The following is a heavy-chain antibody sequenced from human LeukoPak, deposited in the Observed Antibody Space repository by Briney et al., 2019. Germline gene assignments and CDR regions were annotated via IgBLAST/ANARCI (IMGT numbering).Heavy chain of an antibody. D-gene: IGHD6-13*01. J-gene: IGHJ6*04. Sequence: GGSLRLSCAASGFTFSSYSMNWVRQAPGKGLEWVSSISSSSSYIYYADSVKGRFTISRDNAKNSLYLQMNSLRAEDTAVYYCARDSKAAGQKDVWGKGTTVTVSS. V-gene: IGHV3-21*01. CDR3: ARDSKAAGQKDV. CDR2: ISSSSSYI. CDR1: GFTFSSYS.